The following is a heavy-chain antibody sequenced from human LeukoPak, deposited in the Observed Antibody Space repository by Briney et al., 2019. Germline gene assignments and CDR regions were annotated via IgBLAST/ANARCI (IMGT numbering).Heavy chain of an antibody. D-gene: IGHD1-26*01. CDR3: AARNFYSGSYY. V-gene: IGHV4-31*03. Sequence: SETLSLTCTVSGGSISSGGYYWSWIRQHPGKGLEWIGYIYYSGSTNYNPSLKSRVTISVDTSKNQFSLKLSSVTAADTAVYYCAARNFYSGSYYWGQGTLVTVSS. CDR1: GGSISSGGYY. CDR2: IYYSGST. J-gene: IGHJ4*02.